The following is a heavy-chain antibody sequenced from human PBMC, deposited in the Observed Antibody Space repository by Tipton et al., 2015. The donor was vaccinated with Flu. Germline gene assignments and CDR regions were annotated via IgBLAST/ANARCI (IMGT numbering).Heavy chain of an antibody. J-gene: IGHJ3*02. V-gene: IGHV4-59*01. CDR2: IYYNGST. Sequence: TLSLTCSVSGDSMRSYYWRWIRQPPGKGLEWIGTIYYNGSTDYNPSLSSRLTISVDMSKNQFSLKLTSVTAADTAVYYCARDQTYYYGSSDAFDIWGQGTMVTVSS. CDR3: ARDQTYYYGSSDAFDI. CDR1: GDSMRSYY. D-gene: IGHD3-10*01.